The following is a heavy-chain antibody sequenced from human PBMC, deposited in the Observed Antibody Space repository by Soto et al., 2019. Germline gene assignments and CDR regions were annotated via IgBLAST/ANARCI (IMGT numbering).Heavy chain of an antibody. CDR1: GFTFSSYG. Sequence: QVQLVESGGGVVQPGRSLRLSCAASGFTFSSYGMHWVRQAPGKGLEWVAVIWFDGSNKWYADSVKGRFTISRDNSKNTLYLQMNGLGAEDTAVYSCARDRGYSGYDSPRLYYGMDVWGQGTTVTVSS. V-gene: IGHV3-33*01. J-gene: IGHJ6*02. D-gene: IGHD5-12*01. CDR2: IWFDGSNK. CDR3: ARDRGYSGYDSPRLYYGMDV.